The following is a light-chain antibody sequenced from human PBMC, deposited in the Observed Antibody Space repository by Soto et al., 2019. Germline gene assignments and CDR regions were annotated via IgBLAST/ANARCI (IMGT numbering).Light chain of an antibody. Sequence: EPVLTQSPGTLSLSPGAGATLSCRASQSVRSTYLVWYQQKPGQAPRLLIYGASNRATGIPDRFSGGGSGTDGTITISSLEPEDFEVYDCQQYGSSPITFGQGTRLEIK. V-gene: IGKV3-20*01. J-gene: IGKJ5*01. CDR2: GAS. CDR1: QSVRSTY. CDR3: QQYGSSPIT.